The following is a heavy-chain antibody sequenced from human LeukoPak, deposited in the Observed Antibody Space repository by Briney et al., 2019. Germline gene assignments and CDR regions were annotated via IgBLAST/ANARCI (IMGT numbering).Heavy chain of an antibody. D-gene: IGHD3-16*02. V-gene: IGHV3-13*01. CDR2: ISTSADT. J-gene: IGHJ6*02. CDR1: GFTFRRYD. Sequence: GGSLRLSCAASGFTFRRYDMHWVRQGTGKGLEWVSAISTSADTYYADSVKGRFTITRENAKNSLYLQMNSLRAEDTAVYYCARGYNYYYGMDVWGQGTTVTVSS. CDR3: ARGYNYYYGMDV.